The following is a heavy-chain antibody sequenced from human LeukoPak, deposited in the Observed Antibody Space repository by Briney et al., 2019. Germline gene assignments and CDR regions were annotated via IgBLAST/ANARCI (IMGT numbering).Heavy chain of an antibody. J-gene: IGHJ3*02. V-gene: IGHV3-66*01. CDR3: ARVREWEPDAFDI. Sequence: GGSLRLSCAASAFTVSSSYMSWVRQAPGKGLEWVSVIHSSGSTYYADSVKGRFTISRDNAKNSLYLQMNSLRAEDTAVYYCARVREWEPDAFDIWGQGTMVTVSS. CDR2: IHSSGST. D-gene: IGHD1-26*01. CDR1: AFTVSSSY.